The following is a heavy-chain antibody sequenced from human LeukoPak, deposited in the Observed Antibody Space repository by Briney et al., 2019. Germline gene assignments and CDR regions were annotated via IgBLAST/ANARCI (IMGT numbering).Heavy chain of an antibody. CDR2: ISPNSGDT. J-gene: IGHJ6*03. Sequence: GASVKVSCKASGYTFTGHYMHWVRQAPGQGLEWMGWISPNSGDTDYAQKFQGRVTMTRDTSISTAYMELRRLRSDDTAVYYCARAAIGVAGDYHYHYMDVWGKGTTVTVSS. CDR1: GYTFTGHY. V-gene: IGHV1-2*02. D-gene: IGHD3-3*01. CDR3: ARAAIGVAGDYHYHYMDV.